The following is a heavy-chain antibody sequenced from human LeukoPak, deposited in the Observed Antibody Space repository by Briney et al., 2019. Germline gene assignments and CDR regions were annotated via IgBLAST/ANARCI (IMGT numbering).Heavy chain of an antibody. CDR3: ARGLTNLEGDIVVVPGAGAGGAYFFDY. V-gene: IGHV4-34*01. D-gene: IGHD2-2*01. CDR1: GGSLSGYY. CDR2: INHSGST. J-gene: IGHJ4*02. Sequence: SETLSLTCAVYGGSLSGYYWSWIRQPPGKGLEWIGEINHSGSTNYNPSLQSRVTISVDTSKNQFSLKLSSVTAADTAVYYCARGLTNLEGDIVVVPGAGAGGAYFFDYWGQGTLVTVSS.